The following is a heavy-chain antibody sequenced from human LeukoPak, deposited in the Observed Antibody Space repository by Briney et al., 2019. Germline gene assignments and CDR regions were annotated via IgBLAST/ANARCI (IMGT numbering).Heavy chain of an antibody. CDR3: AKVTRGGGYYFDY. V-gene: IGHV3-23*01. CDR1: GFTFSSYA. J-gene: IGHJ4*02. Sequence: GGSLRLSSAASGFTFSSYAMSWVRQAPGKGLEWVSAISGSGGSTYYADSVKGRFTISRDNSKNTLYLQMNSLRAEDTAVYYCAKVTRGGGYYFDYWGQGTLVTVSS. CDR2: ISGSGGST. D-gene: IGHD2-15*01.